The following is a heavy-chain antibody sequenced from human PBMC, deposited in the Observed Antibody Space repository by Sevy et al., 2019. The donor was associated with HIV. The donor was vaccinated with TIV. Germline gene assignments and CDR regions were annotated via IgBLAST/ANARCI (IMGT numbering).Heavy chain of an antibody. J-gene: IGHJ3*02. CDR2: ISYDGSNK. CDR3: ARCLGGSHRRAFDI. V-gene: IGHV3-30-3*01. CDR1: GFTFSSYA. Sequence: GGCLRLSCGASGFTFSSYAMHWVRQAPGKGLEWLAVISYDGSNKYYADSVKGRFTISRDNSKNTLSLQMNSLRAEDTASSYCARCLGGSHRRAFDIWGQGTMVTVSS. D-gene: IGHD1-26*01.